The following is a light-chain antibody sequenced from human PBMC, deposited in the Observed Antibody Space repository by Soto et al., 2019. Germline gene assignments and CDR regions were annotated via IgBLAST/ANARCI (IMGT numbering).Light chain of an antibody. CDR1: QYVSSF. CDR2: DTS. Sequence: DIVLTLSPGTLSLSTGERATLSCRASQYVSSFLAWYQQKPGQAPRLLIYDTSTRATGIPARFSGSGSGTEFTLTISILHSEDFAIHYCQQFTNWLPITFGQARLLEFK. V-gene: IGKV3-15*01. J-gene: IGKJ5*01. CDR3: QQFTNWLPIT.